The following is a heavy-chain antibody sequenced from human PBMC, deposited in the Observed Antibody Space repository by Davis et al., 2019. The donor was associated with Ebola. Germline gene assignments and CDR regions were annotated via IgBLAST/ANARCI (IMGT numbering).Heavy chain of an antibody. Sequence: DSVRGRFTISRDNAKNSLYVQMNSLRAEDTAVYYCASSYGMDVWGKGTTVTVSS. J-gene: IGHJ6*04. V-gene: IGHV3-7*01. CDR3: ASSYGMDV.